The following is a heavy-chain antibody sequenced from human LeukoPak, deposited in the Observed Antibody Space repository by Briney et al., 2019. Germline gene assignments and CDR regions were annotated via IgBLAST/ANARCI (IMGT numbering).Heavy chain of an antibody. CDR2: IYYSGST. V-gene: IGHV4-59*01. J-gene: IGHJ4*02. Sequence: PSETLSLTCTVSGGSISDYYWSWIRQPPGKGLEFIGYIYYSGSTNYSPSLKSRVTIPVDTSKNQFSLKLSSVTAADTAVYYCTGRLPLTYSSSWYRDYWGQGTLVTVSS. CDR1: GGSISDYY. D-gene: IGHD6-13*01. CDR3: TGRLPLTYSSSWYRDY.